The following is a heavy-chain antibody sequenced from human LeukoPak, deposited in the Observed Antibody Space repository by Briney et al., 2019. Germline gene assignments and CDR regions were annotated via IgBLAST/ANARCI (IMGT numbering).Heavy chain of an antibody. J-gene: IGHJ4*02. CDR1: GFTFSSYW. CDR3: ARDLEYSSGWYGY. Sequence: GGSLRLSCAASGFTFSSYWMSWVRQAPGKGLEWVANIKQDGSEKYYVDSVKGRFTISRDNAKNSLYLQMNSLRAEDTAVYYCARDLEYSSGWYGYWGQGTLVTVSS. D-gene: IGHD6-19*01. CDR2: IKQDGSEK. V-gene: IGHV3-7*01.